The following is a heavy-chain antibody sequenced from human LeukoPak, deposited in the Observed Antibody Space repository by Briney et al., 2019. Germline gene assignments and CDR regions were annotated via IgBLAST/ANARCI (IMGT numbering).Heavy chain of an antibody. CDR2: ISAYNGNT. CDR3: AREHERYVWGSYRYFDY. V-gene: IGHV1-18*01. D-gene: IGHD3-16*02. CDR1: GGTFSSYG. Sequence: ASVKVSCKASGGTFSSYGISWVRQAPGQGLEWMGWISAYNGNTNYAQKLQGRVTMTTDTSTSTAYMELRSLRSDDTAVYYCAREHERYVWGSYRYFDYWGQGTLVTVSS. J-gene: IGHJ4*02.